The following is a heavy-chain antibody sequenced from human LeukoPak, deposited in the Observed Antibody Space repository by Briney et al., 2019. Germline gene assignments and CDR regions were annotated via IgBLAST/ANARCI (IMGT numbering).Heavy chain of an antibody. D-gene: IGHD3-3*01. V-gene: IGHV3-7*03. CDR1: GFTFSSYW. CDR3: AKDASERITIFGVVIMCMNPYGMDV. J-gene: IGHJ6*02. CDR2: INHNGNVN. Sequence: GGSLRLSCAASGFTFSSYWMNWARQAPGKGLEWVASINHNGNVNYYADSVKGRFTISRDNSKNTLYLQMNSLRAEDTAVYYCAKDASERITIFGVVIMCMNPYGMDVWGQGTTVTVSS.